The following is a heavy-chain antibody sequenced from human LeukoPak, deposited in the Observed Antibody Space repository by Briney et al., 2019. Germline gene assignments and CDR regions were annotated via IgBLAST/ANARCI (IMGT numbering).Heavy chain of an antibody. D-gene: IGHD6-19*01. V-gene: IGHV3-23*01. J-gene: IGHJ4*02. CDR3: ARKVAGAAPFDS. CDR1: GLAFSSYV. CDR2: ISCSCGVT. Sequence: GRSLRLSCAASGLAFSSYVMSWGRQAAGKRLEWVAGISCSCGVTPHAVSVKGRFTISRDNSKNTLYLQMNSLRVEDTAMYYCARKVAGAAPFDSWGQGTLVTVSS.